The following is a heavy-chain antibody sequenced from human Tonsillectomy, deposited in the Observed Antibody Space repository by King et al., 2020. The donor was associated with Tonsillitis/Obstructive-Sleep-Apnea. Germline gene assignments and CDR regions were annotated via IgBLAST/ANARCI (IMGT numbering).Heavy chain of an antibody. CDR1: GFNVSSKY. CDR3: AARVWMYSYYNYYYYMDV. Sequence: QLVQSGGGLVQPGGSLRLSCVASGFNVSSKYLSWVRQAPGKGLEWVSLIYGGGITYYADSVKGRFSISRHNSKNTLDLQMNSLRAEDTAMYYCAARVWMYSYYNYYYYMDVWGKGTTVTVSS. CDR2: IYGGGIT. V-gene: IGHV3-53*04. J-gene: IGHJ6*03. D-gene: IGHD4-11*01.